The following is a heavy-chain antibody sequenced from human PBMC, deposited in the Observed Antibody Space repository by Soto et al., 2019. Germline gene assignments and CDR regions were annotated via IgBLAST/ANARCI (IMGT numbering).Heavy chain of an antibody. CDR2: IYWDDDK. CDR1: GFSLSTSGVG. CDR3: AHGLVVVPPGGYFDY. Sequence: QITLKESGPTLVKPTQPLTLTCTFSGFSLSTSGVGVGWIRQPPGKALEWLALIYWDDDKRYSPSLKSRLTSTKDTSKNQVVITMTSMDPVDTASYYCAHGLVVVPPGGYFDYWGQGTLVTVAA. D-gene: IGHD3-22*01. V-gene: IGHV2-5*02. J-gene: IGHJ4*02.